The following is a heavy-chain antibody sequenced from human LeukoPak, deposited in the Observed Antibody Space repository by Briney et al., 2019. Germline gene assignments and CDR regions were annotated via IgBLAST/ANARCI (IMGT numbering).Heavy chain of an antibody. V-gene: IGHV4-59*08. CDR2: IYYSGST. CDR1: GGSISSYY. Sequence: PSETLSLTCTVSGGSISSYYWSWIRQPPGKGLEWIGYIYYSGSTNYNPSLKSRVTISVDTSKNQFSLKLSSVTAADTAVYYCARLGPGEPFFDYWGQGTLVTVSS. CDR3: ARLGPGEPFFDY. J-gene: IGHJ4*02. D-gene: IGHD7-27*01.